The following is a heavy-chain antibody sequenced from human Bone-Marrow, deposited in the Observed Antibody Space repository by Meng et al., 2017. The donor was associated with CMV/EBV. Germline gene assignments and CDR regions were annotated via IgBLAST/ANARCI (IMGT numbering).Heavy chain of an antibody. Sequence: ASAKVSCKTSGYTFTNYAITWVRQAPGQGLEWMGWINPNSGGANYAQKFQGRVTMTRDTSISTVYMELSRLTFDDTAVYYCARHEYCSSTSCYMGEAFDIWGQGTMVTFSS. V-gene: IGHV1-2*02. D-gene: IGHD2-2*02. CDR3: ARHEYCSSTSCYMGEAFDI. CDR2: INPNSGGA. CDR1: GYTFTNYA. J-gene: IGHJ3*02.